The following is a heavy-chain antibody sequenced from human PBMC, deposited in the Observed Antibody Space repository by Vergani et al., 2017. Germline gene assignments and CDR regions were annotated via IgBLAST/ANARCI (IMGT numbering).Heavy chain of an antibody. Sequence: QLQLQESGPGLVKPSETLSLTCTVSGGSISSSSYYWGWIRQPPGKGLEWIGSIYYSGSTYYNPSLKSRVTISVDTSKNQFSLKLSSVTAADTAVYYCARTHSSWYPDEGMDVWGQGTTVTVSS. V-gene: IGHV4-39*07. D-gene: IGHD6-13*01. J-gene: IGHJ6*02. CDR1: GGSISSSSYY. CDR2: IYYSGST. CDR3: ARTHSSWYPDEGMDV.